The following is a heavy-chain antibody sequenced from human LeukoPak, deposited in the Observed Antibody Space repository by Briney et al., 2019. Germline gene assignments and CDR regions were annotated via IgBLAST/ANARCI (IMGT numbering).Heavy chain of an antibody. CDR1: GGSFSGYY. CDR3: ARGESITMVRGVMCWFDP. Sequence: SETLSLTCAVYGGSFSGYYWSWIRQPPGKGLERIGEINHSGSTNYNPSLKSRVTISVDTSKNQFSLKLSSVTAADTAVYYCARGESITMVRGVMCWFDPWGQGTLVTVSS. CDR2: INHSGST. V-gene: IGHV4-34*01. D-gene: IGHD3-10*01. J-gene: IGHJ5*02.